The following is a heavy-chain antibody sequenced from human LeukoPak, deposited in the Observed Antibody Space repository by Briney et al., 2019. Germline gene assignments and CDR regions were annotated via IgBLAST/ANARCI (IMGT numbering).Heavy chain of an antibody. CDR3: AKTTTGYSSGRFPGWPVDY. Sequence: GGSLRLSCAASGFTFSSYAMYWVRQAPGKGLEWVAGIFGSGGSTHYADSVKGRFTISRDNSKNTVYLQLNSLRAEDTAVYYCAKTTTGYSSGRFPGWPVDYWGQGTLVTVSS. D-gene: IGHD6-19*01. V-gene: IGHV3-23*01. CDR2: IFGSGGST. CDR1: GFTFSSYA. J-gene: IGHJ4*02.